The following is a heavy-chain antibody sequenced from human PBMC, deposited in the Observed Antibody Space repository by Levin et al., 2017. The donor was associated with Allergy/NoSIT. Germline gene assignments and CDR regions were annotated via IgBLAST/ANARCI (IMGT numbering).Heavy chain of an antibody. D-gene: IGHD3-10*01. V-gene: IGHV1-69*04. CDR1: GGTFSSYA. Sequence: GASVKVSCKASGGTFSSYAISWVRQAPGQGLEWMGRIIPILGIANYAQKFQGRVTITADKSTSTAYMELSSLRSEDTAVYYCARELAVRGVKSTGWFDPWGQGTLVTVSS. J-gene: IGHJ5*02. CDR3: ARELAVRGVKSTGWFDP. CDR2: IIPILGIA.